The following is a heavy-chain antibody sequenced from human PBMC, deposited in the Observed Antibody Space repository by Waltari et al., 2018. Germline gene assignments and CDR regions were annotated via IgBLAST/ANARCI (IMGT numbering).Heavy chain of an antibody. Sequence: QVQLVQSGAEVKKPGSSVKVSCKASGGTFSSYTISWVRQAPGQGLEWMGSSIANLGIANDGQKFQGRVTITADKSTSTAYMELSSLRSEDTAVYYCARERGGAPRGLMANGNWFDPWGQGTLVTVSS. V-gene: IGHV1-69*08. CDR2: SIANLGIA. D-gene: IGHD2-8*01. J-gene: IGHJ5*02. CDR1: GGTFSSYT. CDR3: ARERGGAPRGLMANGNWFDP.